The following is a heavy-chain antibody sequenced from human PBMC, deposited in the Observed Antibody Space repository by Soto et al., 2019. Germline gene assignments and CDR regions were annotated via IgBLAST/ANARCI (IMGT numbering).Heavy chain of an antibody. CDR2: ISYDGSKK. CDR1: GFTFSSYA. V-gene: IGHV3-30-3*01. CDR3: VKAVFYGSGSYADY. Sequence: GGSLRLSCAASGFTFSSYAMHWVRQAPGKGLEWVALISYDGSKKYYADSVKGRFTISRDNSKNTLYLQMNSLRAEDTAVYYCVKAVFYGSGSYADYWGQGTLVTVSS. D-gene: IGHD3-10*01. J-gene: IGHJ4*02.